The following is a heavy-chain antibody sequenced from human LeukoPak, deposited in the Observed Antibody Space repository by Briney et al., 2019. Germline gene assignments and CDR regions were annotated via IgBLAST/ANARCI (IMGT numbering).Heavy chain of an antibody. Sequence: PSETLSLTCTVSGGSISSYYWSWMRQPAGKGLEWIGRISSSGSTNYNPSLKSRVNVSVDTSKNQYSLRLTAVTAEDRAVYYCTREYIGGYSDYWGHGTLVTVSS. CDR2: ISSSGST. J-gene: IGHJ4*01. CDR1: GGSISSYY. V-gene: IGHV4-4*07. CDR3: TREYIGGYSDY. D-gene: IGHD3-22*01.